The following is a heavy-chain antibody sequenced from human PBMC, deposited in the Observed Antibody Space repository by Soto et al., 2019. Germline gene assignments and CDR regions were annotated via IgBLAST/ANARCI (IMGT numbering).Heavy chain of an antibody. CDR2: MNPNNGET. Sequence: QVQLVQSGAEVKKPGASVKVSCKVSGYTFTSYDINWVRQATGQGLEWMGWMNPNNGETHSAQKFQGRLTMTRSSSISTAYMELSSLRSEDTAMYYCARWYGGNSGDYWGQGTLVTVSS. D-gene: IGHD2-21*02. V-gene: IGHV1-8*01. CDR1: GYTFTSYD. CDR3: ARWYGGNSGDY. J-gene: IGHJ4*02.